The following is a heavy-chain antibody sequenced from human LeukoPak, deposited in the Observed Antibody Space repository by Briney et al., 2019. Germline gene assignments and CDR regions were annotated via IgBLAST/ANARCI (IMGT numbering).Heavy chain of an antibody. Sequence: GGSLRLSCAASGFTFSGYWMSWVRQAPGKGLEWVANIKQDGSEKYYVDSVKGRFTISRDNAKNSLYLQMNSLRAEDTAVYYCARDYCSGGSCYPDRPLDCWGQGTLVTVSS. CDR2: IKQDGSEK. J-gene: IGHJ4*02. CDR1: GFTFSGYW. D-gene: IGHD2-15*01. CDR3: ARDYCSGGSCYPDRPLDC. V-gene: IGHV3-7*03.